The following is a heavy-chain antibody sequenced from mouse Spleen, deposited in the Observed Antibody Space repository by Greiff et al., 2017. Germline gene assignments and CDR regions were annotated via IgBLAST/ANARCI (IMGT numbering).Heavy chain of an antibody. CDR3: TTGKGYGY. CDR1: GFNIKDDY. CDR2: IDPENGDT. V-gene: IGHV14-4*01. J-gene: IGHJ2*01. D-gene: IGHD3-1*01. Sequence: EVQLQQSGAELVRPGASVKLSCTASGFNIKDDYMHWVKQRPEQGLEWIGWIDPENGDTEYASKFQGKATITADTSSNTAYLPLSSLTSEDTAVYYCTTGKGYGYWGQGTTLTVSS.